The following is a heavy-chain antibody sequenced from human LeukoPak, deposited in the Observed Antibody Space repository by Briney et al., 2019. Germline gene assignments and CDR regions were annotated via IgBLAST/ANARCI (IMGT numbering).Heavy chain of an antibody. J-gene: IGHJ4*02. CDR2: INPSGGST. Sequence: ASVKVSCKASGYTFTNYYMHWVRQAPGQGLEWMGIINPSGGSTSYAQKFQSRVSRVTMTRDTSTSTVYMELSSLKSEDTAVYYCARGVSSGPLGYWGQGTLVTVSS. CDR1: GYTFTNYY. V-gene: IGHV1-46*01. D-gene: IGHD6-19*01. CDR3: ARGVSSGPLGY.